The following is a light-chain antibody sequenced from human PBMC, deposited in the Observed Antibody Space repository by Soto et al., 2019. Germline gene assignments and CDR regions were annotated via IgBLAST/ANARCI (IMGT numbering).Light chain of an antibody. Sequence: DIVLTQSPGNLSLYPGERATLSCRASQSISSNYLAGYQQKPGQAPKLLIYAAYSRATGIPDKFSGSGSGTEFTLTLSRLEPEDLVVYYCQQYGSAPHTFGQGNKVEI. CDR2: AAY. V-gene: IGKV3-20*01. CDR1: QSISSNY. J-gene: IGKJ2*01. CDR3: QQYGSAPHT.